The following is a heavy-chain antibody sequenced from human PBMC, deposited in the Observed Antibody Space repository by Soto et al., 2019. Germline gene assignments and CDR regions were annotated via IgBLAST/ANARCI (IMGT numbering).Heavy chain of an antibody. J-gene: IGHJ4*01. D-gene: IGHD2-15*01. CDR1: GFTFDDYA. CDR3: VRAKGGYSYGTPFGY. Sequence: EVQLEESGGALVQPGRSLRLSCAASGFTFDDYAMHWVRQVLGKDLELDSSISWNSGNIGYADSVKGRFTTSTDNAKNSLYLQMNTVRPEDTAVYYCVRAKGGYSYGTPFGYWCHGTLV. V-gene: IGHV3-9*01. CDR2: ISWNSGNI.